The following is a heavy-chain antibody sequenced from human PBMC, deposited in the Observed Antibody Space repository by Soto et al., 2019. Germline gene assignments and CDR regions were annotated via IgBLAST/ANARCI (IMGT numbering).Heavy chain of an antibody. CDR1: GFSFSDYY. CDR2: ISSSSYT. CDR3: ARDRSPYDSSGYRYYFDY. J-gene: IGHJ4*03. Sequence: PGGSLRLSCAASGFSFSDYYMSWIRQAPGKGLEWVSYISSSSYTNYADSVKGRFTISRDNAKNSLYLQMNSLRAEDTAVYYCARDRSPYDSSGYRYYFDYWGQGTTVTVSS. D-gene: IGHD3-22*01. V-gene: IGHV3-11*06.